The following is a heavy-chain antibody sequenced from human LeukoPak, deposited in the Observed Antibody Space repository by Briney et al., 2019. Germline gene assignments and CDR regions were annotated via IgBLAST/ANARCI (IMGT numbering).Heavy chain of an antibody. CDR2: INPNSGGT. V-gene: IGHV1-2*02. CDR3: ARENCTNGVCYKQLDY. Sequence: ASVKVSCKASGYTFTGYYMHWVRQAPGQGLEWMGWINPNSGGTYYAQKFQGRVTMTRDTSISTAYMELSRLRSDDTAVYYCARENCTNGVCYKQLDYWGQGTLVTVSS. D-gene: IGHD2-8*01. J-gene: IGHJ4*02. CDR1: GYTFTGYY.